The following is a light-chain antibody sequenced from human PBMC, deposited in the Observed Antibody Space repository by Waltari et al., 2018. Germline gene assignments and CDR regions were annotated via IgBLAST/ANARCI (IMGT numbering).Light chain of an antibody. CDR1: SAHSSNT. V-gene: IGLV4-69*01. Sequence: QLVLTQSPSASASLGASVKPTCTLDSAHSSNTIAWRQHQPGKGPRYLMRVNSDGSHSKGDEIPDRFSGSSSGAERYLTISSLQSEDEADYYCQTGGHGTWVFGGGTKLTVL. CDR3: QTGGHGTWV. CDR2: VNSDGSH. J-gene: IGLJ3*02.